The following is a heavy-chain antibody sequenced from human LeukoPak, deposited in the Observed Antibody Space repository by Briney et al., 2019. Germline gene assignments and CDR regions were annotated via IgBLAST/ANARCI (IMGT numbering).Heavy chain of an antibody. J-gene: IGHJ4*02. D-gene: IGHD2-15*01. CDR2: ISSSSNYI. CDR3: EREFCSSGSCPPIR. CDR1: GFTFNTYS. Sequence: GGSLRLSCAVSGFTFNTYSMTWVRQAPGKGLEWVSSISSSSNYIYYADSVKGRFTISRDNAKNSLYLQMNSLRAEDTAVYYCEREFCSSGSCPPIRWGQGALVTVSS. V-gene: IGHV3-21*01.